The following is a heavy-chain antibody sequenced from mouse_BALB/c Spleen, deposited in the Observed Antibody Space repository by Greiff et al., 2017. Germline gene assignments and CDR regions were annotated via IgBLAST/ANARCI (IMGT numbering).Heavy chain of an antibody. V-gene: IGHV1-18*01. CDR2: INPYNGGT. CDR3: ARGAPTDSYAMDY. D-gene: IGHD1-1*01. J-gene: IGHJ4*01. Sequence: VQLKQSGPELVKPGASMKISCKASGYSFTGYTMNWVKQSHGKNLEWIGLINPYNGGTSYNQKFKGKATLTVDKSSSTAYMELLSLTSEDSAVYYCARGAPTDSYAMDYWGQGTSVTVSS. CDR1: GYSFTGYT.